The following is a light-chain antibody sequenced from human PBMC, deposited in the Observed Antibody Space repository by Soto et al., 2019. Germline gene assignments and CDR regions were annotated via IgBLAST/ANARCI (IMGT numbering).Light chain of an antibody. Sequence: DIQLTQSPSFLSASVGDRVTIRCRASQGISTYLAWYQQKPGNAPKLLIHVASILQRGVPSRFSGSGSGTEFTLTISSLQPEDFATYYWQQHNSYPRTFGQGTQLEIK. V-gene: IGKV1-9*01. CDR3: QQHNSYPRT. CDR1: QGISTY. J-gene: IGKJ2*01. CDR2: VAS.